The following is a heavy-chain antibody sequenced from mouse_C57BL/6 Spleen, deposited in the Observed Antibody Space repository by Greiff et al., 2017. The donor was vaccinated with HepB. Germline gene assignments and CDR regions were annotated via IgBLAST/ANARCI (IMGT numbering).Heavy chain of an antibody. CDR1: GFNIKDDY. J-gene: IGHJ3*01. V-gene: IGHV14-4*01. Sequence: EVQLQQSGAELVRPGASVKLSCTASGFNIKDDYMHWVQQRPEQGLAWIGWIDPENGDTEYASKFQGKATITADTSSNTAYLQLSSLTSEDTAVYYCTTSYYDGSSYDWFAYWGQGTLVTVSA. CDR3: TTSYYDGSSYDWFAY. D-gene: IGHD1-1*01. CDR2: IDPENGDT.